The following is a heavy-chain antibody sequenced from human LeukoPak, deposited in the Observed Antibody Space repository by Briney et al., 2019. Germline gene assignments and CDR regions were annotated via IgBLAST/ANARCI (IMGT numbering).Heavy chain of an antibody. CDR1: GGTFSSYA. D-gene: IGHD3-22*01. Sequence: ASVKVSCKASGGTFSSYAISWVRQAPGQGLEWMGRTIPILGIANYAQKFQGRVTITADKSTSTAYMELSSLRSEDTAVYYCARDPRYYYDSSGSYYFDYWGQGTLVTVSS. CDR2: TIPILGIA. CDR3: ARDPRYYYDSSGSYYFDY. J-gene: IGHJ4*02. V-gene: IGHV1-69*04.